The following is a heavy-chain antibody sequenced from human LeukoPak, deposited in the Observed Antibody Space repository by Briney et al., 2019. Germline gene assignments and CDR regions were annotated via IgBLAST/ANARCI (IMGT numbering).Heavy chain of an antibody. V-gene: IGHV4-4*07. CDR1: GGSISSYY. CDR3: ARAWADYYDSSGYYDNWFDP. CDR2: IYTSGST. J-gene: IGHJ5*02. D-gene: IGHD3-22*01. Sequence: SETLSLTCTVSGGSISSYYWSWIRQPAGKGLEWIGRIYTSGSTNYNPSLKSRATMSVDTSKNQFSLKLSSVTAADTAVYYCARAWADYYDSSGYYDNWFDPWGQGTLVTVSS.